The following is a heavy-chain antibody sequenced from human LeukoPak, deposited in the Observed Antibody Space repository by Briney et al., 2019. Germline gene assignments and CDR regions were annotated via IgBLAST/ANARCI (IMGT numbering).Heavy chain of an antibody. D-gene: IGHD3-16*01. CDR1: GFTFSSYA. J-gene: IGHJ3*02. CDR3: AGDPGEPGGSAFDI. V-gene: IGHV3-30*01. Sequence: PGGSLRLSCAASGFTFSSYAMHWVRQAPGKGLEWVAVISYDGSNKYYADSVKGRFTISRDNSKNTLYLQMNSLRAEDTAVYYCAGDPGEPGGSAFDIWGQGTMVTVSS. CDR2: ISYDGSNK.